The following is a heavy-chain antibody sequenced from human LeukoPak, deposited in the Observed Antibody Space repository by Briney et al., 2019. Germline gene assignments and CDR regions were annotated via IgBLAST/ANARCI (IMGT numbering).Heavy chain of an antibody. V-gene: IGHV4-59*08. CDR2: IAYSGST. CDR1: GVSISRYH. CDR3: TKHRQYDADVFDI. J-gene: IGHJ3*02. D-gene: IGHD2-8*01. Sequence: SEPLSLPCSVSGVSISRYHGSWTRPPPGKGQEWIGYIAYSGSTKYNPSRKSRSTIAIDTVKNQFSLNLSCVTAADTAGYYCTKHRQYDADVFDIWGQGTMVSVSS.